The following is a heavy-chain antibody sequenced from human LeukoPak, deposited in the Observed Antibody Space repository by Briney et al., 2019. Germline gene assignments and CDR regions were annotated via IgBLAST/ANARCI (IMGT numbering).Heavy chain of an antibody. CDR1: GFTFDDYA. Sequence: GGSLRLSCAASGFTFDDYAMHWVRQAPGKGLEWVSGISWNSGSIDYADAVKGRFTISRDNAKNSLYLQMNSLRTEDTALYNCAKDRASVVGATRDYGMDVWGQGTTVSDSS. D-gene: IGHD1-26*01. J-gene: IGHJ6*02. V-gene: IGHV3-9*01. CDR3: AKDRASVVGATRDYGMDV. CDR2: ISWNSGSI.